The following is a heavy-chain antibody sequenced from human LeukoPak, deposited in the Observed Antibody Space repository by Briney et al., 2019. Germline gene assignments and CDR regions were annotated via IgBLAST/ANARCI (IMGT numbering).Heavy chain of an antibody. V-gene: IGHV1-24*01. CDR3: ATARRGYGSGSYSSYYFDY. D-gene: IGHD3-10*01. Sequence: ASVKVSCKVSGYTLTELSMHWVRQAPGKGLEGMGGFHPEDGETVYAQKFQGRVTMTEDTSTDTAYMELSSLRSEDTAVYYCATARRGYGSGSYSSYYFDYWGQGTLVTVSS. CDR1: GYTLTELS. CDR2: FHPEDGET. J-gene: IGHJ4*02.